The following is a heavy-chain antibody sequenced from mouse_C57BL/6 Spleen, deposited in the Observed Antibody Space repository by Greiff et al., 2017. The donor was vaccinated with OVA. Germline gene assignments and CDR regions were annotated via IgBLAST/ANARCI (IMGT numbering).Heavy chain of an antibody. CDR3: ARDGIYDGYYAYAMDY. V-gene: IGHV3-5*01. CDR1: GISITTGNYR. D-gene: IGHD2-3*01. J-gene: IGHJ4*01. Sequence: DVKLVESGPGLVKPSQTVFLTCTVTGISITTGNYRWSWIRQFPGNKLEWIGYIYYSGPITYNPSLPSRTTITRDTPKNQFFLEMNSLTAEDTATYYCARDGIYDGYYAYAMDYWGQGTSVTVSS. CDR2: IYYSGPI.